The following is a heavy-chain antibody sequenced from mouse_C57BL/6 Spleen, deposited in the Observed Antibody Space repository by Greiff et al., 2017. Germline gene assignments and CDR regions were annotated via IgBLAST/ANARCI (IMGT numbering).Heavy chain of an antibody. J-gene: IGHJ2*01. CDR3: TRLGDLNYFDY. Sequence: QVQLQQSGAELVRPGASVTLSCKASGYTFTDYEMHWVKQTPVHGLEWIGAIDPETGGTAYNQKFKGKAILTADKSSSTAYMELRSLTSEDSAVYYCTRLGDLNYFDYWGQGTTLTVSS. D-gene: IGHD3-3*01. CDR1: GYTFTDYE. CDR2: IDPETGGT. V-gene: IGHV1-15*01.